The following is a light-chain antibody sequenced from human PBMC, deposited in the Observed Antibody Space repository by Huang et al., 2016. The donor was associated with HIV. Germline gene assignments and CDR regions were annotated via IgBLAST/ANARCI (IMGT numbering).Light chain of an antibody. V-gene: IGKV1-33*01. CDR3: QQYDSLYT. J-gene: IGKJ2*01. CDR2: GAS. CDR1: QDIRSH. Sequence: IQMTQSPASLSAYVGDRVTISCQANQDIRSHLNWYQQKPGKAPRLLIYGASNLQAGVPSRFSGNGSGTDFTITISSLQSEDIATYYCQQYDSLYTFGQGTRLEIK.